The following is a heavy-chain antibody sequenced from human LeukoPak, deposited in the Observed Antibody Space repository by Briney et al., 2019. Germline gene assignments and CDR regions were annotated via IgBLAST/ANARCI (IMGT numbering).Heavy chain of an antibody. J-gene: IGHJ3*02. D-gene: IGHD2-21*01. CDR3: ARAYSNYADYGFDI. V-gene: IGHV3-53*01. CDR2: IYSGGST. CDR1: GFTVSSNY. Sequence: GGSLRLSCAASGFTVSSNYMSWVRQAPGKGLEWVSVIYSGGSTYYADSVKGRFTISRDNSKNTLYLQMNSLRGEDTAVYYCARAYSNYADYGFDIWGQGTMVTGSS.